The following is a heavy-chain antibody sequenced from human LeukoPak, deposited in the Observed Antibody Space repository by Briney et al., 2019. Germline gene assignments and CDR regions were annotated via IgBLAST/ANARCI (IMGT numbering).Heavy chain of an antibody. V-gene: IGHV3-30*02. CDR1: GFTFSSYG. CDR2: IRYDGSNK. CDR3: AKDIVDDTYYYGSGYLGY. Sequence: PGGSLRLSCAASGFTFSSYGMHWVRQAPGKGLEWVAFIRYDGSNKYYADSVKGRFTISRDNSKNTLYLQMNSLRAEDTAVYYCAKDIVDDTYYYGSGYLGYWGQGTLVTVSS. J-gene: IGHJ4*02. D-gene: IGHD3-10*01.